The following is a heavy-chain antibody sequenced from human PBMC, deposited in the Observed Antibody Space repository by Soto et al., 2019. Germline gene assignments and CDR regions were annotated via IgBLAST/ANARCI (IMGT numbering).Heavy chain of an antibody. D-gene: IGHD3-16*01. CDR3: ARGSPSMTYFGEYYFVY. CDR1: VFTVSSNY. V-gene: IGHV3-53*01. Sequence: PGGSLRLSCAASVFTVSSNYMSWVRQAPGKGLEWVSLISGGGSTYYSDSVKGRFTISRDNSKNTLNLLMKSLRAEDTAVYYCARGSPSMTYFGEYYFVYSGPGSLVTDS. J-gene: IGHJ4*02. CDR2: ISGGGST.